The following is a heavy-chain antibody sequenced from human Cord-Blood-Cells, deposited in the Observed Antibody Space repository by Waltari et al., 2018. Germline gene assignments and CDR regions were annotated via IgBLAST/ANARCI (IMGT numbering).Heavy chain of an antibody. CDR1: GFTFSSYW. CDR3: ARDLYGSGSYNWFDP. J-gene: IGHJ5*02. Sequence: EVQLVESGGGLVQPGGSLRLSCAASGFTFSSYWMHWVGHAPGKGLVWVSRINSDGSSTSYADSVKGRFTISRDNAKNTLYLQMNSLRAEDTAVYYCARDLYGSGSYNWFDPWGQGTLVTVSS. CDR2: INSDGSST. D-gene: IGHD3-10*01. V-gene: IGHV3-74*01.